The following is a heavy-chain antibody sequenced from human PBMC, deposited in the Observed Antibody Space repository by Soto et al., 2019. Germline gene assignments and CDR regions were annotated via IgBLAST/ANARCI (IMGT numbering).Heavy chain of an antibody. V-gene: IGHV5-51*01. CDR1: GYSFTHYW. Sequence: GESLKISCKGSGYSFTHYWIGWVRQMPGKGLGWMGLIYPYDSETRYSPSFQGQVTMSVDKSISTAYLQWSSLKASDTAMYYCVRRPDGVYYYDYWGQVTLVTVSS. CDR3: VRRPDGVYYYDY. J-gene: IGHJ4*02. D-gene: IGHD3-22*01. CDR2: IYPYDSET.